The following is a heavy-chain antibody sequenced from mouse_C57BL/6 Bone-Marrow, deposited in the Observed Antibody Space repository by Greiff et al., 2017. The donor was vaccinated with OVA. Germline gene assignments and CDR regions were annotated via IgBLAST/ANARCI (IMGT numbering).Heavy chain of an antibody. CDR3: AREGRDMGFAY. J-gene: IGHJ3*01. V-gene: IGHV1-81*01. CDR1: GYTFTSYG. CDR2: IYPRSGNT. Sequence: VKLVESGAELARPGASVKLSCKASGYTFTSYGISWVKQRTGQGLEWIGEIYPRSGNTYYNEKFKGKATLTADKSSSTAYMELRSLTSEDSAVYFCAREGRDMGFAYWGQGTLVTVSA. D-gene: IGHD3-2*01.